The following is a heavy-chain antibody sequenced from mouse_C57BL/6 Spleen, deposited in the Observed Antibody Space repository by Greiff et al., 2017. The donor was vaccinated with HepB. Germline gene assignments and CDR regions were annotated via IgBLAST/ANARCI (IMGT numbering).Heavy chain of an antibody. D-gene: IGHD1-1*01. CDR1: GFNIKNTY. J-gene: IGHJ4*01. CDR3: ARDTTVVAYYYAMDY. Sequence: EVQRVESVAELVRPGASVKLSCTASGFNIKNTYMHWVKQRPEQGLEWIGRIDPANGNTKYAPKFQGKATITADTSSNTAYLQLSSLTSEDTAIYYCARDTTVVAYYYAMDYWGQGTSVTVSS. V-gene: IGHV14-3*01. CDR2: IDPANGNT.